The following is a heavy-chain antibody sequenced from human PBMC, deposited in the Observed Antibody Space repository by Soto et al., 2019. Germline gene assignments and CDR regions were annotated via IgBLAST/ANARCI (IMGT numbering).Heavy chain of an antibody. CDR3: ATGRDQGYYYYGMDV. CDR2: IYYSGST. J-gene: IGHJ6*02. Sequence: WETLSLTCTVSGGSISSYYWSWIRQPPGKGLEWIGYIYYSGSTNYNPSLKSRVTISVDTSKNQFSLKLSSVTAADTAVYYCATGRDQGYYYYGMDVWGQGTTVTVSS. D-gene: IGHD2-2*01. CDR1: GGSISSYY. V-gene: IGHV4-59*01.